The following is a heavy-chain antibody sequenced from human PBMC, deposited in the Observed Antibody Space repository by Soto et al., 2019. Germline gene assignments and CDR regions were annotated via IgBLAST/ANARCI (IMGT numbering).Heavy chain of an antibody. CDR3: AREVRVYCSSTSCYTWASSYYYYGMDV. CDR1: GYTFTSYD. D-gene: IGHD2-2*02. CDR2: MNLNSGNT. J-gene: IGHJ6*02. Sequence: ASVKVSCKASGYTFTSYDINWVRQATGQGLEWMGWMNLNSGNTGYAQKFQGRVTMTRNTSISTAYMELSSLRSEDTAVYYCAREVRVYCSSTSCYTWASSYYYYGMDVWGQGTTVTVSS. V-gene: IGHV1-8*01.